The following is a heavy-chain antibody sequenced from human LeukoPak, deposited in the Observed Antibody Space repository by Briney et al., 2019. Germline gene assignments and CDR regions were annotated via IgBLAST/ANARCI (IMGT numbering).Heavy chain of an antibody. CDR2: IWYDGSNK. Sequence: PGGSLRLSCAASGFTFSSYGMHWVRQAPGKGLEWVAVIWYDGSNKYYADSVKGRFTISSDNSKDTLYLQMNSLRAEDTAVYYCAKGDSGSYYAYWGQGTLVTVSS. V-gene: IGHV3-33*06. CDR1: GFTFSSYG. D-gene: IGHD1-26*01. J-gene: IGHJ4*02. CDR3: AKGDSGSYYAY.